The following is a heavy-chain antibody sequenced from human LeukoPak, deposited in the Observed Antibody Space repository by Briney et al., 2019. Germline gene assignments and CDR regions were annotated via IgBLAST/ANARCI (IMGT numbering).Heavy chain of an antibody. Sequence: SETLSLTCAVYGGSFSGYYWSWIRQPPGKGLEWIGEINHSGSTNYNPSLKSRVTISVDTSKNQFSLKLSSVTAADTAVYYCARAYSSGWNYYYYDMDVWGQGTTVTVSS. CDR3: ARAYSSGWNYYYYDMDV. D-gene: IGHD6-19*01. CDR1: GGSFSGYY. J-gene: IGHJ6*02. V-gene: IGHV4-34*01. CDR2: INHSGST.